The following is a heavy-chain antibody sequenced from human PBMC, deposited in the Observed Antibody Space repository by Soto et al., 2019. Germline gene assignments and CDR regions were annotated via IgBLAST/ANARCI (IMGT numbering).Heavy chain of an antibody. CDR2: IYYSGST. V-gene: IGHV4-31*03. CDR3: ARVAGINWFDP. CDR1: GGSISSGGYY. Sequence: QVQLQESGPGLVKPSQTLSLTCTVSGGSISSGGYYWSWIRQHPGKGLEWIGYIYYSGSTYYNPSLKSRVTTSVDTSKNPFAPKLSSVTAAATAVYYRARVAGINWFDPWGQGTLVTVSS. J-gene: IGHJ5*02.